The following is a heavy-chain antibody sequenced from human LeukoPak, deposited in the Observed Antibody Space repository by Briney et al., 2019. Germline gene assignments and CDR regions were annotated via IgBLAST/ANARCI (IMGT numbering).Heavy chain of an antibody. D-gene: IGHD6-13*01. J-gene: IGHJ6*02. V-gene: IGHV4-61*01. CDR3: ARHGKGSSSWYYYYGMDV. Sequence: SETLSLTCTVSGGSISSGSYYWSWIRQPPGKGLEWIGYIYYSGGTNYNPSLKSRVTISVDTSKNQFSLKLSSVTAADTAVYYCARHGKGSSSWYYYYGMDVWGQGTTVTVSS. CDR1: GGSISSGSYY. CDR2: IYYSGGT.